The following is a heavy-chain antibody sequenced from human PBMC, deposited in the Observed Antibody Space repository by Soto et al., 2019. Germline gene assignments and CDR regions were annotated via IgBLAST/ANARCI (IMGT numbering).Heavy chain of an antibody. CDR2: IYYDGGA. CDR3: ARSSIAPRLFMYPFDY. V-gene: IGHV4-34*01. J-gene: IGHJ4*02. D-gene: IGHD6-6*01. CDR1: GFTVSGPY. Sequence: GSLRLSCAASGFTVSGPYMNWVSQAPGKGLECVGTIYYDGGAYYKPSLKSRVTISIDTSKNPFSLNLSSVTAADTAVYYCARSSIAPRLFMYPFDYWGQGTLVTVSS.